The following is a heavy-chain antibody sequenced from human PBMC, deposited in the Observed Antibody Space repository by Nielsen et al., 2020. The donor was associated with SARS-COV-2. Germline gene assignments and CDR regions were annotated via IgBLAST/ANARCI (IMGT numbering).Heavy chain of an antibody. CDR3: ARESRAGILTGYHTFNWFDP. J-gene: IGHJ5*02. D-gene: IGHD3-9*01. CDR1: GGSISSGDYY. Sequence: LRLSCTVSGGSISSGDYYWSWIRQPPGKGLEWIGYIYYSGSTYYNPTLKSRVTISVDTSKNQFSLKLSSVTAADTAVYYCARESRAGILTGYHTFNWFDPWSQGTLVTVSS. CDR2: IYYSGST. V-gene: IGHV4-30-4*01.